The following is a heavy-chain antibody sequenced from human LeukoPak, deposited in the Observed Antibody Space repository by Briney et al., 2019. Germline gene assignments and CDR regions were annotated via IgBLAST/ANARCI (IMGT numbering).Heavy chain of an antibody. CDR2: IYYSGST. D-gene: IGHD6-19*01. J-gene: IGHJ5*02. V-gene: IGHV4-59*01. CDR1: GGSISSYY. Sequence: TSETLSLTCTVSGGSISSYYWSWIRQPPGKGLEWIGYIYYSGSTNYNPSLKSRVTISVDTSKNQFSLKLSSATAADTAVYYCARDRYSSPTGTFDPWGQGTLVTVSS. CDR3: ARDRYSSPTGTFDP.